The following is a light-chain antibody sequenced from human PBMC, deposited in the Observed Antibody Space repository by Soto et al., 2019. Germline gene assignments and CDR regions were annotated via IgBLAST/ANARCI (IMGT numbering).Light chain of an antibody. J-gene: IGLJ2*01. CDR2: SNT. CDR1: SSNIGSHT. CDR3: AAWDDSLNGVV. V-gene: IGLV1-44*01. Sequence: QSVLTQPPSASGTPGQTIAISCSGGSSNIGSHTVNWYQQLQGTAPRLLIYSNTQRPSGVADRFSGSKSGTSASLAISGLQSEYEGDYYCAAWDDSLNGVVFGGGTKVTVL.